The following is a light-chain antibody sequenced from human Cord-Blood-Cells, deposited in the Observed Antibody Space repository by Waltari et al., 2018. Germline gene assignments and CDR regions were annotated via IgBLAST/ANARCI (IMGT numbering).Light chain of an antibody. CDR2: DAS. CDR3: QQRSNWPLT. CDR1: QSVSSY. J-gene: IGKJ4*01. V-gene: IGKV3-11*01. Sequence: EIVLTQPPAPLPPSPGERATLSCRASQSVSSYLAWYQQTPGQAPRLLIYDASNRATGIPARFSGSGSGTDFTLTISSLEPEDFAVYYCQQRSNWPLTFGGGTKVEIK.